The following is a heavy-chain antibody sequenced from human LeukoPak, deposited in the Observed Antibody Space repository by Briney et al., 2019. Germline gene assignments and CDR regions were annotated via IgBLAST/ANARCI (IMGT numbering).Heavy chain of an antibody. Sequence: SVKVSCKASGGTFSSYAISWVRQAPGQGLEWMGGIIPIFGTANYAQKFQGRVTITADEFTSTAYMELSSLRSEDTAVYYCAREVFAGYRAFDYWGQGTLVTVSS. CDR1: GGTFSSYA. D-gene: IGHD3-16*02. CDR3: AREVFAGYRAFDY. J-gene: IGHJ4*02. CDR2: IIPIFGTA. V-gene: IGHV1-69*01.